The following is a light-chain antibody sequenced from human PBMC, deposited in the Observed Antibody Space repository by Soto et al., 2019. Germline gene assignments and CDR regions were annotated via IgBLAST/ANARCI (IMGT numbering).Light chain of an antibody. CDR1: NIGTKS. Sequence: SYELTQPPSVSVAPGQTARIARGGNNIGTKSVHWYQQKPGQAPVLVVYDDDDRPSGIPERFSGSNSGNTATLTISRVEAGDEADYYCQVWDTSSDLWVFGGGTKLTVL. V-gene: IGLV3-21*02. CDR3: QVWDTSSDLWV. CDR2: DDD. J-gene: IGLJ3*02.